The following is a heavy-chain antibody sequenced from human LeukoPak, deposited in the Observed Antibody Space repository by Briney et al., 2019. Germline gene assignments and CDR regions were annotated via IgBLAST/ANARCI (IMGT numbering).Heavy chain of an antibody. J-gene: IGHJ4*02. CDR2: IYYSGST. Sequence: PSETLSLTCTVSGGSISSYYWSWIRQPPGKGLEWIGYIYYSGSTNYNPSLKSRVTISVDTSKNQFSLKLSSVTAADTAVYYCARFQSYFDWLLLGYFDYWGQGTLVTVSS. CDR3: ARFQSYFDWLLLGYFDY. V-gene: IGHV4-59*01. D-gene: IGHD3-9*01. CDR1: GGSISSYY.